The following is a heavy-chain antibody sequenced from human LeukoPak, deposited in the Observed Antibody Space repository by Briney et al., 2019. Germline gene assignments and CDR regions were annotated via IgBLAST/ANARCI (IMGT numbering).Heavy chain of an antibody. D-gene: IGHD3-10*01. CDR3: ARLYGSGEYNWFDP. V-gene: IGHV5-10-1*01. J-gene: IGHJ5*02. Sequence: GESLRISFKGSGYSFTSYWISWVRRMPGKGGGGMGRIDPSDSYTNYSPSFQGHVTISADKSISTAYLQWSSLKASDTAMYYCARLYGSGEYNWFDPWGQGTLVTVSS. CDR2: IDPSDSYT. CDR1: GYSFTSYW.